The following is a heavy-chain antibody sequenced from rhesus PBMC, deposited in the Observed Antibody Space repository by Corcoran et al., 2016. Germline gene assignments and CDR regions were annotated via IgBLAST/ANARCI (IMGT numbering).Heavy chain of an antibody. CDR1: GGSVSGYW. V-gene: IGHV4-160*01. D-gene: IGHD4-29*01. CDR2: IRGGGST. J-gene: IGHJ4*01. Sequence: QVQLQQWGEGLVKPSETLSLTCAVYGGSVSGYWWGWIRQPPGKGLEWIGRIRGGGSTNYNPALKRRVTISIDTSKNQFSLKLGSVTAADTAVYYCARLPTAAALDYWGQGVLVTVSS. CDR3: ARLPTAAALDY.